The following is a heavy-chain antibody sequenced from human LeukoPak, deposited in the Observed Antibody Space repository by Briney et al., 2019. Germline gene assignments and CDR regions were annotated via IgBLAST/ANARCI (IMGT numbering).Heavy chain of an antibody. CDR2: ISSSGSTI. Sequence: GGSLRLSCAASGFTFSSYEMNWVRQAPGKGLEWGSYISSSGSTIYYADSVKGRFTISRDNSKSTLYLQMNSLRAEDTAVYYCAKVRWDNSGWYYLDYWGQGTLVTVSS. CDR3: AKVRWDNSGWYYLDY. V-gene: IGHV3-48*03. D-gene: IGHD6-19*01. CDR1: GFTFSSYE. J-gene: IGHJ4*02.